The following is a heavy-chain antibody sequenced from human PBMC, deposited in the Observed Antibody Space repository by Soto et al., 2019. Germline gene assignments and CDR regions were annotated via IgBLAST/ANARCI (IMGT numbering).Heavy chain of an antibody. CDR3: ARKRHYDSSGYYFPRSYGMDV. D-gene: IGHD3-22*01. V-gene: IGHV1-69*01. Sequence: QVQLVQSGAKVKKPGSSVKVSCKASGGTFSSYAISWVRQAPGQGLEWMGGIIPIFGTANYAQKFQGRVTITADESTSTAYMELSSLRSEDTAVYYCARKRHYDSSGYYFPRSYGMDVWGQGTTVTVSS. CDR1: GGTFSSYA. CDR2: IIPIFGTA. J-gene: IGHJ6*02.